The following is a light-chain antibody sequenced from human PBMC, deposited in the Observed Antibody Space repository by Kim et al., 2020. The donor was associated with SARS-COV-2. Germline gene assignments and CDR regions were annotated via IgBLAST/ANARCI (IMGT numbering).Light chain of an antibody. V-gene: IGLV3-21*04. CDR3: QVWDSSSDVI. J-gene: IGLJ2*01. Sequence: SYELTQPPSVSVAPGKTARITCGGNNIGSKTVHWYQQKPGQAPVLVIYYDSDRPLGIPERFSGSTSGNTATLTISRVEAGDEADYYCQVWDSSSDVIFGGGTQLTVL. CDR1: NIGSKT. CDR2: YDS.